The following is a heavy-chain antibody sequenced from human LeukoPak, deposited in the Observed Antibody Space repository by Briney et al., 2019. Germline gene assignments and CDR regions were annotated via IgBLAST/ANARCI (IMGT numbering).Heavy chain of an antibody. D-gene: IGHD2-15*01. J-gene: IGHJ3*02. CDR1: GGSISSGTFS. CDR3: ARENCSGGSCYFWDAFDI. Sequence: PSETLSLNCTVSGGSISSGTFSWGWIRQPPGKGLEWIGSLRYSGDTKYNPSLKSRVTISVDTSRNQFSLKLSSVTAADTAVYYCARENCSGGSCYFWDAFDIWGQGTMVTVSS. CDR2: LRYSGDT. V-gene: IGHV4-39*07.